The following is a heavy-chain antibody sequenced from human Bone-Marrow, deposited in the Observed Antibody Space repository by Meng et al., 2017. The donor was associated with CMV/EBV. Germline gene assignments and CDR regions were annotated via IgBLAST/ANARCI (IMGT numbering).Heavy chain of an antibody. CDR1: GGSFSGYY. D-gene: IGHD6-6*01. CDR2: INHSGST. CDR3: ARGPARPRAGRPGGWFDP. J-gene: IGHJ5*02. Sequence: SETLSLTCAVYGGSFSGYYWSWIRQPPGKGLEWIGEINHSGSTNYNPSLKSRVTISVDTSKNQFSLKLSSVTAADTAVYYCARGPARPRAGRPGGWFDPWGQRTLVTVSS. V-gene: IGHV4-34*01.